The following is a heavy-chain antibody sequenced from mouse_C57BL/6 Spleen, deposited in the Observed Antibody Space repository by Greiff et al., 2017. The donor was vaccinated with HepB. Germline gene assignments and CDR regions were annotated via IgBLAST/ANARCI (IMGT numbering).Heavy chain of an antibody. CDR2: IYPGSGST. CDR1: GYTFTSYW. CDR3: ARELYSNYLYFDV. V-gene: IGHV1-55*01. Sequence: VQLQQSGAELVKPGASVKMSCKASGYTFTSYWITWVKQRPGQGLEWIGDIYPGSGSTNYNEKFKSKATLTVDTSSSTAYMQLSSLTSEDSAVYYCARELYSNYLYFDVWGTGTTVTVSS. D-gene: IGHD2-5*01. J-gene: IGHJ1*03.